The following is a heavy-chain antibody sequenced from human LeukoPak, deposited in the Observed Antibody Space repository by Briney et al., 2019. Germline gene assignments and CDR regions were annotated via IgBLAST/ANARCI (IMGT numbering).Heavy chain of an antibody. V-gene: IGHV4-34*01. CDR3: ARARGYSYGYYYYYMDV. D-gene: IGHD5-18*01. CDR1: GGSFSGYY. J-gene: IGHJ6*03. Sequence: SETLSLTCAVYGGSFSGYYWSWVRQPPGKGLEWIGEINHSGSTNYTPSLKSRVTISVDTSKNQFSLKLSSVTAADTAVYYCARARGYSYGYYYYYMDVWGKGTTVTVSS. CDR2: INHSGST.